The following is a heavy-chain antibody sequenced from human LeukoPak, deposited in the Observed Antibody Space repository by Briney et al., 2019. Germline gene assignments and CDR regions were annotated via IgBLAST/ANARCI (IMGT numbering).Heavy chain of an antibody. D-gene: IGHD3-16*01. Sequence: GGSLRLSCAASGFTFSSYSMNWVRQAPGKGLEWVSYISGSSTTIYYADSVKGRFTISRDNAKNSLYLQMNSLRAEDTAVYYCARGDYDYVWGSMGYWGQGTLATVSS. CDR2: ISGSSTTI. CDR3: ARGDYDYVWGSMGY. V-gene: IGHV3-48*04. CDR1: GFTFSSYS. J-gene: IGHJ4*02.